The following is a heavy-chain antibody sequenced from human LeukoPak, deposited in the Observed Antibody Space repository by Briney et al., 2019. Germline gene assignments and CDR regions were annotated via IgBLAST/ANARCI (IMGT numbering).Heavy chain of an antibody. V-gene: IGHV3-21*01. CDR3: ARDRSYGSGGYYYMDV. Sequence: GGSLRLSCAASGFTFSSYSMNWVRQAPGKGLEWVSSISSSSSYIYYADSVKGRFTISRDNAKNSLYLQMNSLGAEDTAVYYCARDRSYGSGGYYYMDVWGKGTTVTVSS. CDR2: ISSSSSYI. D-gene: IGHD3-10*01. J-gene: IGHJ6*03. CDR1: GFTFSSYS.